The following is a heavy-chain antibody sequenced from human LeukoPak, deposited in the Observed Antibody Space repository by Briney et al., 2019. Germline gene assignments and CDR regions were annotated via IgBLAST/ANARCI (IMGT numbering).Heavy chain of an antibody. CDR1: GFTFTDYY. CDR3: ARVGYRYCSSANCYAPFDF. Sequence: GGSLRLSCAASGFTFTDYYMSWIRQAPGKGLEWVSYISSSSTYTKYADSVKGRFTISRDNAKNSLYLQMNSLRAEDTAVHYCARVGYRYCSSANCYAPFDFWGQGTLVTVSS. D-gene: IGHD2-2*01. J-gene: IGHJ4*02. CDR2: ISSSSTYT. V-gene: IGHV3-11*05.